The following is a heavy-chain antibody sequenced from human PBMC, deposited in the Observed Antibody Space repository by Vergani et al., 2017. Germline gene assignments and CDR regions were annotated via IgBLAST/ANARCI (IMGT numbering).Heavy chain of an antibody. CDR2: ISGNNDDV. CDR3: VRDVRVWRT. V-gene: IGHV3-21*01. CDR1: GFTFSHYS. J-gene: IGHJ3*01. D-gene: IGHD3-16*01. Sequence: EVQMVESGGGLVKPGGSLRLSCVASGFTFSHYSMNWVRQAPGKGREWVSSISGNNDDVYYADSVKGRFTICRDNAKDSLYVDMSSLRAEDTAVYYCVRDVRVWRTWGQGTLVAVSS.